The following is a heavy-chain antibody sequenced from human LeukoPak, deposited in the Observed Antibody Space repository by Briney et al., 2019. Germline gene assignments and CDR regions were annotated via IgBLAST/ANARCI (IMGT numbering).Heavy chain of an antibody. CDR3: AAKQGTRSDFDY. Sequence: GGSLRLSCAASGFTFSSYEMNWVRQAPGKGLEWVSYISSSGSTTYYSDSVKGRFTISRDNAKNSLFLRMNSLRAEDTALYYCAAKQGTRSDFDYWGQGTLVTVSS. J-gene: IGHJ4*02. CDR2: ISSSGSTT. D-gene: IGHD1-14*01. CDR1: GFTFSSYE. V-gene: IGHV3-48*03.